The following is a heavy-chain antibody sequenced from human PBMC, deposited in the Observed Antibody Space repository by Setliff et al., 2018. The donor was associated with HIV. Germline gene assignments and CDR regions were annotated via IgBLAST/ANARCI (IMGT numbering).Heavy chain of an antibody. CDR2: IYHTGSS. CDR3: ARYAYLHGYNWFDP. Sequence: SETLSLTCTVSGGSISSRNFYWGWIRQSPGKGLAWIGNIYHTGSSYYNPSLRSRVTISVDTSKNQFSLKLSSATAADTAVYYCARYAYLHGYNWFDPWGHGTLVTV. CDR1: GGSISSRNFY. V-gene: IGHV4-39*01. J-gene: IGHJ5*02.